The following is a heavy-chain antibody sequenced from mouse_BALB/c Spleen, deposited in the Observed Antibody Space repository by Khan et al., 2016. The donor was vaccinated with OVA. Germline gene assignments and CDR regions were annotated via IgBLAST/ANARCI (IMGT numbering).Heavy chain of an antibody. D-gene: IGHD2-4*01. Sequence: EVQLQESGPGLVKPSQSLSLTCTVTGYSINSEFAWNWIRQFPGNKLEWMGYISYSGNTRYNPSLKSIISITRDTSRNQFFLQLNSVTTEDTATYYCARKDYYDYDPFPYWGQGTLVTVSA. V-gene: IGHV3-2*02. CDR2: ISYSGNT. CDR1: GYSINSEFA. CDR3: ARKDYYDYDPFPY. J-gene: IGHJ3*01.